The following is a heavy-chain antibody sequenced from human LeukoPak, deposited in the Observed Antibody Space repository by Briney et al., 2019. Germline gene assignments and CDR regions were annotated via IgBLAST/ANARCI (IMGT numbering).Heavy chain of an antibody. CDR3: ARRDDSSGSDY. J-gene: IGHJ4*02. D-gene: IGHD3-22*01. Sequence: GESLKISCKSSGNSFTNYWIGWVRQVPGKGLKWIGIIYPGDSDTRYSPSFQGQVTVSADKSISTAYLQWSSLKASDTAMYYCARRDDSSGSDYWGQGTLVTVSS. CDR1: GNSFTNYW. CDR2: IYPGDSDT. V-gene: IGHV5-51*01.